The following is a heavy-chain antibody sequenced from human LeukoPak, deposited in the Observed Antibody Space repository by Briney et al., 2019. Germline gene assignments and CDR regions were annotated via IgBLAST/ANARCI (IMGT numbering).Heavy chain of an antibody. CDR1: GFTVSSNY. D-gene: IGHD1-1*01. Sequence: GGSLRLSCAASGFTVSSNYMTWVRQAPGKGLEWVSIIYSGGPTYYADSVKGRFTISRDISKNTVYLQMNSPRTEDSAVYYCARDVAGTTGTPWFDPWGQGTRVTVSS. V-gene: IGHV3-53*01. CDR3: ARDVAGTTGTPWFDP. CDR2: IYSGGPT. J-gene: IGHJ5*02.